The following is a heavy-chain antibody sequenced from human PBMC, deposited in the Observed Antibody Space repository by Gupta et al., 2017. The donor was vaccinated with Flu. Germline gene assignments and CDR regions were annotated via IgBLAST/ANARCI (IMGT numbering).Heavy chain of an antibody. CDR2: IFHSGYT. D-gene: IGHD3-22*01. CDR3: ARVGYDSSGYYYYFDY. Sequence: QVQLQESGPGLVKPSETLSLTCTVSDGSINDYYWSWIRQSPGKGLEWIGYIFHSGYTSYNPSLESRVTMSVDRSKNQFSLKLRSVTAADTAIYYCARVGYDSSGYYYYFDYWGQGTLVTVSS. V-gene: IGHV4-59*01. J-gene: IGHJ4*02. CDR1: DGSINDYY.